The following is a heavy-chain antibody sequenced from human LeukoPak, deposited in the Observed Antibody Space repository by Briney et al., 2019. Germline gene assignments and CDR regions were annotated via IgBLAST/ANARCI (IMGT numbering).Heavy chain of an antibody. D-gene: IGHD6-19*01. J-gene: IGHJ4*02. CDR1: GFTFSSYA. Sequence: GGSLRLSCAASGFTFSSYAMSWVRQAPGKGLEWVSAISGSGGSTYYADSVKGRFTISRDNSKNTLYLQMNSLRAEDTAVYYCARVRSSGWYRYFDYWGQGTLVTVSS. CDR3: ARVRSSGWYRYFDY. CDR2: ISGSGGST. V-gene: IGHV3-23*01.